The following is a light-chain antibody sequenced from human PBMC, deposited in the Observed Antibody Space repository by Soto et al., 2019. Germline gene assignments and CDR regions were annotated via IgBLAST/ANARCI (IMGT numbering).Light chain of an antibody. CDR1: QSISSY. V-gene: IGKV1-39*01. Sequence: DIQMTQSPSSLSASVGDRVTITCRASQSISSYLNWYQQKPGKAPKLLIYAASSLQSGVPSRFSGSGSGTDFTLTISSLQPDDFATYYCQQYNNYPTFGGGTKVDIK. CDR3: QQYNNYPT. CDR2: AAS. J-gene: IGKJ4*01.